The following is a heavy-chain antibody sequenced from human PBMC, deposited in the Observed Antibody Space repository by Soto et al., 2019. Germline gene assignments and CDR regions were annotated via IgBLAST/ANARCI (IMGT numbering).Heavy chain of an antibody. CDR3: AREVRSNTGWYWDY. V-gene: IGHV4-59*01. CDR1: GGSIISYY. CDR2: IHHTGST. Sequence: QVQLQESGPGLVKPSETLSLTCTVSGGSIISYYWSWIRQSPEKGLEWIGYIHHTGSTLYIPSLNNRATVSLDRSNNQFSLKLTSVTAADTALYYCAREVRSNTGWYWDYWGQGTLVTVSS. D-gene: IGHD6-19*01. J-gene: IGHJ4*02.